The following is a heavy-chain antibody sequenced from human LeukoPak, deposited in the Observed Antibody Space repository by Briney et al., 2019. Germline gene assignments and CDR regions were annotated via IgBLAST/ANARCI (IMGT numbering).Heavy chain of an antibody. Sequence: GGSLRLSCAASGFTFSSYWMSWVRQAPGKGLEWAANIKQDGSEKYYVDSVKGRFTISRDNSKNTLYLQMNSLRAEDTAVYYCAKAEYSSSSSDYWGQGTLVTVSS. CDR3: AKAEYSSSSSDY. J-gene: IGHJ4*02. CDR1: GFTFSSYW. CDR2: IKQDGSEK. D-gene: IGHD6-13*01. V-gene: IGHV3-7*03.